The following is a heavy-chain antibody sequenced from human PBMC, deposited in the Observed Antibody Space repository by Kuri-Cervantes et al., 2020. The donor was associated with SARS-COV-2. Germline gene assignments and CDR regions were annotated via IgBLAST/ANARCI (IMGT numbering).Heavy chain of an antibody. Sequence: GGSLRLSCAASGFTFSSYDMHWVRQATGKGLEWVSAIGTAGDTYYPGSVKGRFTISRDNAKNSLYLQMNSLRAEDTAVYYCTTEYSSSSFDYWGHGTRVTVSS. J-gene: IGHJ4*01. CDR2: IGTAGDT. D-gene: IGHD6-6*01. CDR1: GFTFSSYD. CDR3: TTEYSSSSFDY. V-gene: IGHV3-13*01.